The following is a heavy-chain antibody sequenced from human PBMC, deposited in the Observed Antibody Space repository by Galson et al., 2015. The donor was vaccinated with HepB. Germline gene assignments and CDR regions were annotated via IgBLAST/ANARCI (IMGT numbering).Heavy chain of an antibody. Sequence: ETLSLTCGVSGGSISSSNWWSWVRQPPGKGLEWIGEVYHSGSTNYNPSLKSRVTISVDKSKNQFSLKLSSVTAADTAVYYCAREYPREAAFDIWGQGTMVTVSS. V-gene: IGHV4-4*02. D-gene: IGHD1-26*01. J-gene: IGHJ3*02. CDR3: AREYPREAAFDI. CDR1: GGSISSSNW. CDR2: VYHSGST.